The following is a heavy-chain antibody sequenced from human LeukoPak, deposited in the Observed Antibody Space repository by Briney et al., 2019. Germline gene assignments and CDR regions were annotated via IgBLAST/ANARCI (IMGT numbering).Heavy chain of an antibody. CDR3: ARDRDGDYSFDY. CDR1: GFTFSSYA. CDR2: ISYDGSNK. Sequence: GRSLRPSCAASGFTFSSYAMHWVRQAPGKGLEWVAVISYDGSNKYYADSVKGRFTISRDNSKNTLYLQMNSLRAEDTAVYYCARDRDGDYSFDYWGQGTLVTVSS. V-gene: IGHV3-30*04. J-gene: IGHJ4*02. D-gene: IGHD4-17*01.